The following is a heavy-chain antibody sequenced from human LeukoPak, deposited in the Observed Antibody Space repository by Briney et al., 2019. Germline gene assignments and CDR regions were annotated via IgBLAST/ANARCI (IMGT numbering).Heavy chain of an antibody. CDR1: GFTFSSYG. CDR2: IWYDGSHQ. Sequence: GGSLRLSCATSGFTFSSYGFHWVRQAPGKGLEWVAVIWYDGSHQYYGDSVRGRFTISRDTSKSTVHLQMNSLRAEDTAVYYCARDLGQFSVSGSYYDEWGQGTQVTVSS. J-gene: IGHJ4*02. CDR3: ARDLGQFSVSGSYYDE. V-gene: IGHV3-33*01. D-gene: IGHD3-10*01.